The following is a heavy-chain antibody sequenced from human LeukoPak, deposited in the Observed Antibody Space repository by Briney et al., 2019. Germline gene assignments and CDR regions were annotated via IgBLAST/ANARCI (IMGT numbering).Heavy chain of an antibody. D-gene: IGHD3-9*01. CDR1: GFTFSSYA. V-gene: IGHV3-23*01. CDR3: AKLGFLTGSFDS. Sequence: GGSLRLSCAASGFTFSSYAMSWARQAPGKGLEWVSAISGSGGSTYYTDSVKGRFTISRDNSKNTLYLHMNSLRVGDTAVYFCAKLGFLTGSFDSWGQGTLVSVSS. CDR2: ISGSGGST. J-gene: IGHJ4*02.